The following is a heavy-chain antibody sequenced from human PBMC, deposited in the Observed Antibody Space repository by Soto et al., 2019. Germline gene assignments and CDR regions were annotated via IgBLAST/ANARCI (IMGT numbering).Heavy chain of an antibody. J-gene: IGHJ4*02. CDR3: AMPAGSSAPDLLDS. CDR1: GYRFTKYW. V-gene: IGHV5-51*03. CDR2: MYPGGSDI. Sequence: EVQLVQSGTEVKKPGDSLKISCKGSGYRFTKYWIGWVRQMPGKGLEWMGIMYPGGSDIRYSPSFQGHIILSADNSISTAYLQWGSLKASDTAIYYCAMPAGSSAPDLLDSWGQGTLVTVSS.